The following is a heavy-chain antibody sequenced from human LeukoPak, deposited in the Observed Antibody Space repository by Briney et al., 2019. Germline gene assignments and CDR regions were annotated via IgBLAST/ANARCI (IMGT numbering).Heavy chain of an antibody. CDR2: INAGNGNT. CDR1: GYTFTSYA. CDR3: AQQKYYDILTGYWYFDY. Sequence: ASVKVSCKASGYTFTSYAMHWVRQAPGQRLEWMGWINAGNGNTKYSQKFQGRVTITRDTSASTAYMELSSLRSEDTAVYYCAQQKYYDILTGYWYFDYWGQGTLVTVSS. D-gene: IGHD3-9*01. J-gene: IGHJ4*02. V-gene: IGHV1-3*01.